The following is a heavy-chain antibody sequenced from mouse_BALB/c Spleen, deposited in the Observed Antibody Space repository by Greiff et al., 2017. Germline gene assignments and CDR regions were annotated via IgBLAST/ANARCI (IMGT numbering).Heavy chain of an antibody. CDR1: GFTFSSYA. V-gene: IGHV5-9-4*01. J-gene: IGHJ4*01. CDR2: ISSGGSYT. Sequence: EVKVEESGGGLVKPGGSLKLSCAASGFTFSSYAMSWVRQSPEKRLEWVAEISSGGSYTYYPDTVTGRFTISRDNAKNTLYLEMSSLRSEDTAMYYCAREAYYGNYYYAMDYWGQGTSVTVSS. D-gene: IGHD2-10*01. CDR3: AREAYYGNYYYAMDY.